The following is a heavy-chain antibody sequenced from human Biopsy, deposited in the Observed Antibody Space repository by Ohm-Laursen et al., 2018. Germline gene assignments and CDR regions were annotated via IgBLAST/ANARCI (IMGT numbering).Heavy chain of an antibody. D-gene: IGHD1-26*01. CDR1: GFALNLYE. CDR3: ARLNSGTYDASDL. CDR2: IYGGGSPV. V-gene: IGHV3-48*03. Sequence: SLRLSCAASGFALNLYEMNWVRQAPGKGMEWISYIYGGGSPVSYADSVKGRFTISRDNAQNSLYLHMNSLRAEDTAVYYCARLNSGTYDASDLWGQWTMVIVPS. J-gene: IGHJ3*01.